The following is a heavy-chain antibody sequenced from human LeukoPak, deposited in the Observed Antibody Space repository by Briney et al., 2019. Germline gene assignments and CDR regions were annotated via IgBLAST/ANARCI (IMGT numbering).Heavy chain of an antibody. CDR2: IIPIFGTA. D-gene: IGHD6-13*01. J-gene: IGHJ4*02. CDR3: ARDPGGDAGYSSSQGY. CDR1: GGTFSSYA. Sequence: SVKVSCKASGGTFSSYAISWVRQAPGQGLEWMGGIIPIFGTANYAQKFQGRVTITADKSTSTAYMELSSLRSDDTAVYYCARDPGGDAGYSSSQGYWGQGTLVTVSS. V-gene: IGHV1-69*06.